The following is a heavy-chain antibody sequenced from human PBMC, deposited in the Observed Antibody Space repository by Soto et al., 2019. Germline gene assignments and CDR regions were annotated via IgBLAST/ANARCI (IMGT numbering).Heavy chain of an antibody. V-gene: IGHV3-49*04. CDR1: GFTFSSYG. CDR3: ARDVGGPTSCADGRGPWLL. D-gene: IGHD2-8*01. CDR2: IRNKGNGGTT. Sequence: PGGSLRLSCAASGFTFSSYGMHWVRQAPGKGLEWVGFIRNKGNGGTTEYPTSVKGKFTVSRVDSKRITYLHLSGLRAEDTAVYYCARDVGGPTSCADGRGPWLLWGQGTLVTVSS. J-gene: IGHJ4*02.